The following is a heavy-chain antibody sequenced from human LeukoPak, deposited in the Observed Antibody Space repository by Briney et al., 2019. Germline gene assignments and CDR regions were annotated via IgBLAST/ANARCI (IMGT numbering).Heavy chain of an antibody. CDR2: ISYTGST. J-gene: IGHJ4*02. CDR1: GASISSGGYY. V-gene: IGHV4-31*03. Sequence: PSETLSLTCTVSGASISSGGYYWSWIRQHPGKGLEWIGYISYTGSTHYNPSLKSRVTMSVDTSKNQLSLKLTAMTAADSAVLYCAGHRPDSSGFMDFDYWGQGTLVTVSS. D-gene: IGHD3-22*01. CDR3: AGHRPDSSGFMDFDY.